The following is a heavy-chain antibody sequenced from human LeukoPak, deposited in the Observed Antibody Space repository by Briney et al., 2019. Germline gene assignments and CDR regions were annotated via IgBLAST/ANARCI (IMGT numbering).Heavy chain of an antibody. V-gene: IGHV1-18*01. CDR1: GYTFTSYG. J-gene: IGHJ3*02. CDR3: ARFGLGKHIEVAGIPFDI. CDR2: ISGYNGNT. Sequence: ASVKVSCKASGYTFTSYGFNWVRQAPGQGLEWMGWISGYNGNTNYAQKLQGRVTMTTDTSTSTAYMELRSLRSDDTAVYYCARFGLGKHIEVAGIPFDIWGQGTMVTVSS. D-gene: IGHD6-19*01.